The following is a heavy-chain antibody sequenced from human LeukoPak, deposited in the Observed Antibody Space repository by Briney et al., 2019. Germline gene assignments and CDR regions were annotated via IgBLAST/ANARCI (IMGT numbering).Heavy chain of an antibody. J-gene: IGHJ5*02. V-gene: IGHV4-39*01. CDR3: ARLYLLSRRFDP. Sequence: PSETLSLACTVSGGSISSSSYYWGWIRQPPGKGLEWIGSIYYSGRTYYNQSLKSRVTISVDTSKNQFSLKLSSVTAADKAVCYCARLYLLSRRFDPWGQGTLVTVSS. CDR2: IYYSGRT. CDR1: GGSISSSSYY. D-gene: IGHD2-2*01.